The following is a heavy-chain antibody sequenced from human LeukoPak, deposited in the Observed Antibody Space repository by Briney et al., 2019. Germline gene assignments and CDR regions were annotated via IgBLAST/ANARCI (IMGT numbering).Heavy chain of an antibody. CDR2: IYCSGST. J-gene: IGHJ3*02. Sequence: PSETLSPTCTVSGGSISSYYWSWIRQPPGKGLEWIGYIYCSGSTNYNPSLKSRVTISVDTSKNQFSLKLSSVTAADTAVYYCAREGYYYDSSGYYRDAFDISGQGTMVTVSS. CDR3: AREGYYYDSSGYYRDAFDI. CDR1: GGSISSYY. V-gene: IGHV4-59*01. D-gene: IGHD3-22*01.